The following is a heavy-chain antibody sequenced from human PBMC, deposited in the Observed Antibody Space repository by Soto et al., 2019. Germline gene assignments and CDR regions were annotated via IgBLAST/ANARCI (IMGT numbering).Heavy chain of an antibody. J-gene: IGHJ4*02. D-gene: IGHD3-22*01. CDR1: GGSISSSSYY. V-gene: IGHV4-39*07. CDR2: IYYSGST. Sequence: SETLSLTCTVSGGSISSSSYYWGWIRQPPGKGLEWIGSIYYSGSTYYNPSLKSRVTISVDTSKNQFSLKLSSVTAADTAVYYCARDARPYYYDSSGYFDYWGQGTLVTVSS. CDR3: ARDARPYYYDSSGYFDY.